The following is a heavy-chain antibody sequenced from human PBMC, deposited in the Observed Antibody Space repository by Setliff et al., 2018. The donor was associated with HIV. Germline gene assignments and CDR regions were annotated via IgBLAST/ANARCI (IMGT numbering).Heavy chain of an antibody. J-gene: IGHJ4*02. CDR2: IYTSGST. CDR1: GGSISSGSYY. V-gene: IGHV4-61*02. D-gene: IGHD3-10*01. Sequence: SETLSLTCTVSGGSISSGSYYWSWIRQPAGKGLEWIGRIYTSGSTGYNPSLKSRVTISGDTSKNQFSLKLSSVTTADPAVYDCAPRHHKYGFLWGQGTLVTVS. CDR3: APRHHKYGFL.